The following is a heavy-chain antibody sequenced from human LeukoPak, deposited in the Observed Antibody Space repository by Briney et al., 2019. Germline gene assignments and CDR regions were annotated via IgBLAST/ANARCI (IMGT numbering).Heavy chain of an antibody. Sequence: ASVKVSCKTSGYIFTSYGITWVRQAPGQGLEWLAWISASNGNTNYAQKFQGRVTMTTDTATSTAYMELRSLTSDDTAVYYCARAPSFMIRGHSWSDPWGQGTLVTVSS. V-gene: IGHV1-18*01. CDR3: ARAPSFMIRGHSWSDP. D-gene: IGHD3-10*01. CDR1: GYIFTSYG. CDR2: ISASNGNT. J-gene: IGHJ5*02.